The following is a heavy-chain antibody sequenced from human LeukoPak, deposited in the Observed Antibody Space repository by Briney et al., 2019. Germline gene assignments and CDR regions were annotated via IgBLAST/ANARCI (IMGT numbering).Heavy chain of an antibody. CDR2: IIPILGIA. CDR1: GGTFSSYA. D-gene: IGHD1-1*01. CDR3: AXXSXGTTEFDADDY. J-gene: IGHJ4*02. V-gene: IGHV1-69*04. Sequence: ASVKVSCKASGGTFSSYAISWVRQAPGQGLEWMGRIIPILGIANYAQKFQGRVTITADKSTSTAYMELSSLRSEDTAVYYCAXXSXGTTEFDADDYWGQGTLVTVSS.